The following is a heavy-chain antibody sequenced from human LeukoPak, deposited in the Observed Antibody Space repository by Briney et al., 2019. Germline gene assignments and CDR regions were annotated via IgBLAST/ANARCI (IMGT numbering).Heavy chain of an antibody. Sequence: SETLSLTCTVSGGSISSGGYYWSWIRQHPGKGLEWIGYIYYSGSTYYNPSLKSRVTTSVDTSKYQFSLKLSSVTAADTAVYYCARFGVVITYYFDYWGQGTLVTVSS. CDR3: ARFGVVITYYFDY. V-gene: IGHV4-31*03. CDR2: IYYSGST. CDR1: GGSISSGGYY. J-gene: IGHJ4*02. D-gene: IGHD3-3*01.